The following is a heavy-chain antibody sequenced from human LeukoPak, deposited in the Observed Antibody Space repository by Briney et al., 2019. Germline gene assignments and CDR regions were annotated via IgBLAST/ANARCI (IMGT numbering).Heavy chain of an antibody. V-gene: IGHV3-30*03. D-gene: IGHD1-14*01. Sequence: GGSLRLSCAASGFTFSSYGMHWVRQAPGKGLEWVAVISYDGSNKYYADSVKGRFTISRDNSKNTLYLQMNSLRAEDTAVYYCARDPESTYIDYWGQGTLVTVSS. CDR1: GFTFSSYG. CDR3: ARDPESTYIDY. J-gene: IGHJ4*02. CDR2: ISYDGSNK.